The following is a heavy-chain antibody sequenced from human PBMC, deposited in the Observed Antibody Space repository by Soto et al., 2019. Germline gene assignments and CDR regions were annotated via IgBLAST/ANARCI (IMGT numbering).Heavy chain of an antibody. V-gene: IGHV1-18*04. Sequence: ASVKVSCKASGYTFTSYGISWVRQAPGQGLEWMGWISAYNGNTNYAQKLQGRVTMTTDTSTSTAYMELRSLRSDDTAVYYCVRGGGVQAPAGHMFHQLVFEWDYYGMDVWGQGTTVTVSS. CDR2: ISAYNGNT. D-gene: IGHD2-2*01. CDR3: VRGGGVQAPAGHMFHQLVFEWDYYGMDV. J-gene: IGHJ6*02. CDR1: GYTFTSYG.